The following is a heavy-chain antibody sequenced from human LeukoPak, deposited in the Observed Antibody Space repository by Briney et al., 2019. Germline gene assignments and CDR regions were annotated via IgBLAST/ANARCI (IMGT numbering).Heavy chain of an antibody. CDR3: ARHSSYYGNFDY. CDR1: GGSISSSSYY. J-gene: IGHJ4*02. V-gene: IGHV4-39*01. D-gene: IGHD3-10*01. Sequence: PSETLSLTCTVSGGSISSSSYYWGWIRQPPGKGLEWIGSIYHSGSSYYTPSLKSRVTISVDTSKNQFSLKLSSVTAADTAVYYCARHSSYYGNFDYWGQGTLVTVSS. CDR2: IYHSGSS.